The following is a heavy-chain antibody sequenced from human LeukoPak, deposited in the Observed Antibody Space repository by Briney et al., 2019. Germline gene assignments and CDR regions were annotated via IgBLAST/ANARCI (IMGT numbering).Heavy chain of an antibody. Sequence: ASVQVSCKVSGYTLTELSMHWVRQAPGKGLEWMGGFDPEDGETIYAQKFQGRVTMTEDTSTDTAYMELSSLRSEDTAVYYCAVDPRGQYDSSGYCFDYWGQRTLVTVSS. J-gene: IGHJ4*02. CDR1: GYTLTELS. CDR3: AVDPRGQYDSSGYCFDY. D-gene: IGHD3-22*01. V-gene: IGHV1-24*01. CDR2: FDPEDGET.